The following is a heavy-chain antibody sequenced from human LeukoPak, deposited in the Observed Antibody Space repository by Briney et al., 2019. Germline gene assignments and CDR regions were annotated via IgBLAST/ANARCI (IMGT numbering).Heavy chain of an antibody. D-gene: IGHD3-10*01. CDR3: ARAVRGVMRP. Sequence: SETLSLTCTVSGGSISSYYWSWIRQPPGKGLEWIGYIYTSGSTNYNPSLKSRVTISVDTSKNQFSLKLSSVTAADTAVYYCARAVRGVMRPWGQGTLVTVSS. CDR1: GGSISSYY. CDR2: IYTSGST. V-gene: IGHV4-4*09. J-gene: IGHJ5*02.